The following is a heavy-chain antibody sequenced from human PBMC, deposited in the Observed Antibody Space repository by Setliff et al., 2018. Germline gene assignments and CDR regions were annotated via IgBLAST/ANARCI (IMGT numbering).Heavy chain of an antibody. CDR1: GASISSNNYI. CDR2: IYYTGST. Sequence: PSETLSLTCTVSGASISSNNYIWGWIRQSPGKGLEWIGSIYYTGSTYYVPSLKSRVTISIDTSKNHFSLRLSSVTAADTAVYYCARHGFRPYYDFWSGPLWYFDLWGRGTLVTVSS. V-gene: IGHV4-39*01. D-gene: IGHD3-3*01. CDR3: ARHGFRPYYDFWSGPLWYFDL. J-gene: IGHJ2*01.